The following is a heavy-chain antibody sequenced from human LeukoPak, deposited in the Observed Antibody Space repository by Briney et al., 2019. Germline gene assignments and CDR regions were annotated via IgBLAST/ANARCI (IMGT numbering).Heavy chain of an antibody. J-gene: IGHJ6*03. CDR3: ARARAVSITMDV. CDR1: GYTFTSYD. V-gene: IGHV1-8*03. D-gene: IGHD6-6*01. CDR2: MNPNSDNT. Sequence: ASVKVSCKASGYTFTSYDINWVRQATGQGLEWMGWMNPNSDNTGYAQKFQGRVTITRNTSISTAYMELSSLRSEDTAVYYCARARAVSITMDVWGKGTTVTVSS.